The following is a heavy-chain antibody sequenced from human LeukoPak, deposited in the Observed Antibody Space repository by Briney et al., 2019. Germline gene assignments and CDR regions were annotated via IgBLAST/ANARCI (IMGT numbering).Heavy chain of an antibody. J-gene: IGHJ3*02. CDR3: ARDSVGGLNAFDI. Sequence: GGSLRLSCAASGFTFSSYAMSWVRQAPGKGLEWVSAISGSGGSTYYADSVKGRFTISRDNAKNSLYLQMNSLRAEDTAAYYCARDSVGGLNAFDIWGQGTMVTVSS. D-gene: IGHD2-15*01. V-gene: IGHV3-23*01. CDR2: ISGSGGST. CDR1: GFTFSSYA.